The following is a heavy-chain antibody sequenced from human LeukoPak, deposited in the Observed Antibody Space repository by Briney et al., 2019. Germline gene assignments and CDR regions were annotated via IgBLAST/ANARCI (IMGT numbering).Heavy chain of an antibody. J-gene: IGHJ4*02. CDR2: IYYSGST. Sequence: SETLSLTCTVSGGSISSYYWSWIRQPPGKGLEWIGYIYYSGSTNYNPSLKSRVTISVDTSKNQFSLKLSSVTAADTVVYYCARVLGTGDFDYWGQGTLVTVSS. V-gene: IGHV4-59*01. D-gene: IGHD3-16*01. CDR3: ARVLGTGDFDY. CDR1: GGSISSYY.